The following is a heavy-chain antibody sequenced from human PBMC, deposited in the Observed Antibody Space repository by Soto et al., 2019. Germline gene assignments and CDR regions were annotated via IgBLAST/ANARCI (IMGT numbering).Heavy chain of an antibody. CDR2: IYWDDDK. J-gene: IGHJ4*02. Sequence: QITLKESGPTLVKPTQTLTLTCTFSGFSLSTTGVGVGWIRQPPGKALELLGFIYWDDDKRYSPSLKSRLTITKDTSKPQVVLTMTNMDPVDTGTYYCAHGYSGSPFDYWGQGTLVTVSS. D-gene: IGHD1-26*01. V-gene: IGHV2-5*02. CDR1: GFSLSTTGVG. CDR3: AHGYSGSPFDY.